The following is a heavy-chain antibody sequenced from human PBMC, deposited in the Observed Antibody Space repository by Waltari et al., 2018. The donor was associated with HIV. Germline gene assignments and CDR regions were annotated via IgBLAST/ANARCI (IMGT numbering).Heavy chain of an antibody. D-gene: IGHD6-19*01. V-gene: IGHV4-39*01. J-gene: IGHJ4*02. Sequence: QLQLQESGPALVKPSETLSLTCTVSTGYITQSYYWGWVRQFPGTGLEWIGSIYSNGVGHDAPSLKGRVALSVDRSKNQFSLTLTAVTAADTSRYFCVALRTVTGTIDKWGQGTLVTVS. CDR1: TGYITQSYY. CDR3: VALRTVTGTIDK. CDR2: IYSNGVG.